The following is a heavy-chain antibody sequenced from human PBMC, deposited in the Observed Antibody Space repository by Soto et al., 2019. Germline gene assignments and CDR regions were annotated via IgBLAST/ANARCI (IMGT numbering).Heavy chain of an antibody. CDR1: GFTFSSYA. D-gene: IGHD2-21*02. Sequence: GGSLRLSWAASGFTFSSYAMSWVRQAPGKGLEWVSAISGSGGSTYYADSVKGRFTISRDNSKNTLYLQMNSLRAEDTAVYYCARAQRHIVVVTARPGAFDIWGQGKMVTVSS. CDR2: ISGSGGST. J-gene: IGHJ3*02. CDR3: ARAQRHIVVVTARPGAFDI. V-gene: IGHV3-23*01.